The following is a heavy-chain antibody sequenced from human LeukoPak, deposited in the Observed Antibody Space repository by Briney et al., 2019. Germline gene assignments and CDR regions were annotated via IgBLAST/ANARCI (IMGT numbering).Heavy chain of an antibody. V-gene: IGHV3-21*01. CDR2: ISSSSSYI. CDR1: GFTFSSYS. D-gene: IGHD6-19*01. J-gene: IGHJ4*02. Sequence: GGSLRLSCAASGFTFSSYSMNWVRQAPGKGLEWVSSISSSSSYIYYADSVKGRFTISRDNAKNSLYLQMNSLRAEDTAVYYCASSIAVAGTLSYDYWGQGTLVTVSS. CDR3: ASSIAVAGTLSYDY.